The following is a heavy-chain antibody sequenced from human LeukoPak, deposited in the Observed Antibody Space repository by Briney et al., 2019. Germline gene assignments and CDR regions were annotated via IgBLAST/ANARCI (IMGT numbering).Heavy chain of an antibody. CDR2: INSDGSGT. CDR1: TFTFSDYW. D-gene: IGHD2-8*01. CDR3: ARDLMVGSPFDS. J-gene: IGHJ4*02. Sequence: GGSLRLSCAATTFTFSDYWMHWVRQAPGKGLVWVSRINSDGSGTRYADSVKGRFTISRDNAKNTLYLQMNSLTAEDTAVYYCARDLMVGSPFDSWGQGSLVTVSS. V-gene: IGHV3-74*01.